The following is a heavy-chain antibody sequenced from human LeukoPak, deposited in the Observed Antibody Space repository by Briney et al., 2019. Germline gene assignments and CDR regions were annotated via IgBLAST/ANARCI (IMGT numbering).Heavy chain of an antibody. CDR2: INHSGST. CDR3: ARGRQLWLQWYWFDP. CDR1: GGSFSVYY. J-gene: IGHJ5*02. V-gene: IGHV4-34*01. Sequence: SETLSLTCAVYGGSFSVYYWSWIRQPPGKGLEWIGEINHSGSTNYNPSLKSRVTISVDTSKNQFSLKLSSVTAADTAVYYCARGRQLWLQWYWFDPWGQGTLVTVSS. D-gene: IGHD5-18*01.